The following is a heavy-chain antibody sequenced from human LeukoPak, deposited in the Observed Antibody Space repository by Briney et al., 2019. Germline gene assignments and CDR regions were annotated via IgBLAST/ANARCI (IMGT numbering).Heavy chain of an antibody. V-gene: IGHV1-69*04. J-gene: IGHJ3*02. CDR2: TIPIFGIA. CDR3: ARAVEPTVPTGAFDI. CDR1: GGTFSSYA. Sequence: SVKVSCKASGGTFSSYAISWVRQAPGQGLEWMGRTIPIFGIANYAQKFQGRVTITADKSTSTAYMELSSLRSEDTAVYYCARAVEPTVPTGAFDIWGQGTMVTVSS. D-gene: IGHD4-17*01.